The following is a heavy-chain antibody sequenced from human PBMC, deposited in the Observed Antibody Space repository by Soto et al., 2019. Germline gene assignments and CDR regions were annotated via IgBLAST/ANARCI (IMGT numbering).Heavy chain of an antibody. CDR2: IYYSGST. J-gene: IGHJ4*02. V-gene: IGHV4-30-4*01. CDR3: ASRSGNYGDYSYFDY. D-gene: IGHD4-17*01. Sequence: PSETLSLNCPVSGGSISRGDYYWSWIRQPPGKGLEWIGYIYYSGSTYYNPSLKSRVTISVDTSKNQFSLKLSSVTAADTAVYYCASRSGNYGDYSYFDYWGQGTLVTVSS. CDR1: GGSISRGDYY.